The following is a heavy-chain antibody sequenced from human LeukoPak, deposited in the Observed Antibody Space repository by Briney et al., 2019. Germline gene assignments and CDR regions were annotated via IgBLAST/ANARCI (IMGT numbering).Heavy chain of an antibody. Sequence: SETLSLTCTVSGGSISSSSYYWSWIRQPAGTGLEWIGRIYTSGSTNYNPSLKSRVTMSVDTSKNQFSLKLSSVTAADTAVYYCARAANYDRHFDYWGQGTLVTVSS. CDR3: ARAANYDRHFDY. CDR2: IYTSGST. D-gene: IGHD3-22*01. V-gene: IGHV4-61*02. CDR1: GGSISSSSYY. J-gene: IGHJ4*02.